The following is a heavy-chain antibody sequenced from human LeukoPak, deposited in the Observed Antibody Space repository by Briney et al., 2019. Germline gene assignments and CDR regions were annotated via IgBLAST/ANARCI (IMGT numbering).Heavy chain of an antibody. CDR3: ARGRGYSYGFAY. Sequence: GGSLRLSCAASGFTFCDYYMNWIHQAPGKGLQCVSYISCSGSTIYYADSVKGRFTISRDNAKNSLYLQMNTLRAEDTAVYYCARGRGYSYGFAYWGQGTLVTVSS. CDR1: GFTFCDYY. J-gene: IGHJ4*02. CDR2: ISCSGSTI. V-gene: IGHV3-11*01. D-gene: IGHD5-18*01.